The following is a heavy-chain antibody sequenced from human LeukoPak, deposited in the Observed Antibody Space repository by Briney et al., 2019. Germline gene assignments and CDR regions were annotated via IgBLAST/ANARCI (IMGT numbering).Heavy chain of an antibody. V-gene: IGHV3-21*01. J-gene: IGHJ4*02. D-gene: IGHD1-1*01. CDR2: ISSSSDSI. Sequence: GGSLRLSCAASGFTFSSFSMNWVRQAPGKGLEWVSSISSSSDSIYYADSLKGRFTISRDNARNSLYLQMDSLRAEDTAVYYCARNVGFDYWGQGTLVTVSS. CDR1: GFTFSSFS. CDR3: ARNVGFDY.